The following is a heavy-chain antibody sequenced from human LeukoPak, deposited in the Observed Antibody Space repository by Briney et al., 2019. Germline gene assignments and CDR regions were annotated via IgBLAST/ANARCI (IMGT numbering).Heavy chain of an antibody. V-gene: IGHV4-4*09. CDR3: ARQGRSSRRWYYYIDV. J-gene: IGHJ6*03. Sequence: SETLSLTCTVSGGSISSYYWSWIRQPPGKGLEWIGYIYTSGSTNYNPSLKSRVTISVDTSKNQFSLKLSSVTAADTAVYYCARQGRSSRRWYYYIDVWGKGTTVTVSS. CDR1: GGSISSYY. D-gene: IGHD3-10*01. CDR2: IYTSGST.